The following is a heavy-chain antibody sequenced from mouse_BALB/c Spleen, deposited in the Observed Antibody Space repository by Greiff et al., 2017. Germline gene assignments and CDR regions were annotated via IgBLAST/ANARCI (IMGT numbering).Heavy chain of an antibody. CDR1: SYSFTDYA. CDR2: ISTYYGNT. V-gene: IGHV1-67*01. Sequence: VQLQQSGPELERPGASVKISCKGSSYSFTDYAMHWVKQSHAKSLEWIGVISTYYGNTNYNQKFKGKATLTADKSSSTAYMELRSLTSEDSAVYYCTRRVLRRQAMDYWGQGTSVTVSS. D-gene: IGHD1-2*01. J-gene: IGHJ4*01. CDR3: TRRVLRRQAMDY.